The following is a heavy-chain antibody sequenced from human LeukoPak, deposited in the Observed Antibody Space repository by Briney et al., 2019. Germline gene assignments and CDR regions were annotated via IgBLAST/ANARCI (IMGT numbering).Heavy chain of an antibody. D-gene: IGHD6-19*01. CDR2: MYPGDSDT. CDR3: ASIPVVAVVFPGAFDI. CDR1: GYSFINYK. J-gene: IGHJ3*02. Sequence: GESLKISCKGSGYSFINYKIGWARQMPGKGLEWMGIMYPGDSDTRYSPSFQGQVTISADKSLNTAYLEWISLKASDTAMSYCASIPVVAVVFPGAFDIWRRGTMVTVSS. V-gene: IGHV5-51*01.